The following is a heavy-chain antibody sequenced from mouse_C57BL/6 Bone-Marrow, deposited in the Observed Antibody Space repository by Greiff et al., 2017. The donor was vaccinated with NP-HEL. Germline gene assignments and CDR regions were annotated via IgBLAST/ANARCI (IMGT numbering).Heavy chain of an antibody. Sequence: VKLMESGAELVRPRASVTLSCKASGYTFTDYEMHWVKQTPVHGLEWIGAIDPETGGTAYNQKFKGKAILTADKSSSTAYMELRSLTSEDSAVYYCTKEGDGAWFAYWGQGTLVTVSA. J-gene: IGHJ3*01. CDR1: GYTFTDYE. V-gene: IGHV1-15*01. CDR3: TKEGDGAWFAY. CDR2: IDPETGGT.